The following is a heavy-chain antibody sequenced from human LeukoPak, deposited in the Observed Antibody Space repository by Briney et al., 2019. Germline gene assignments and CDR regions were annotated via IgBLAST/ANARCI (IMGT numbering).Heavy chain of an antibody. V-gene: IGHV1-18*01. CDR2: ISVYMGNT. J-gene: IGHJ4*02. Sequence: ASVKVSCKASGYTFNNYAISWVRQAPGQGLEWMGWISVYMGNTNYAQKLQGRVTMTTDTSTNTAYMELRSLRSDDTAVYYCARERPYNLDYWGQGTLVIVSS. D-gene: IGHD1-1*01. CDR3: ARERPYNLDY. CDR1: GYTFNNYA.